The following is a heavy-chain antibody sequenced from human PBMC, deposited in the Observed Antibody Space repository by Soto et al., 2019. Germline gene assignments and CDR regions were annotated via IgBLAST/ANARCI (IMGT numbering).Heavy chain of an antibody. CDR3: ANRDYCAKSGYTFPYFDF. CDR2: ISGSGDRT. J-gene: IGHJ4*02. V-gene: IGHV3-23*01. CDR1: GFTFSNYD. D-gene: IGHD3-22*01. Sequence: EVQLLESGGGIVQPGGPLRLSCVASGFTFSNYDMSWVRQAPGKGLDWVSTISGSGDRTDYADSVKGRLTISRDNSRNTVYMQMNSLRVEDTAVYSCANRDYCAKSGYTFPYFDFWGQGNLVTVSS.